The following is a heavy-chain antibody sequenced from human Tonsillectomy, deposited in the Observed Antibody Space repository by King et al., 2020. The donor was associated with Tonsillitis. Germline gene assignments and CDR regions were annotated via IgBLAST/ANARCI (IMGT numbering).Heavy chain of an antibody. J-gene: IGHJ5*02. Sequence: QLVQSGAEVKKPEASVKVSCKATGYTLSAYYLHWVRQAPGQGLEWMGWINPYSGDTNLAQKFQGRVTMTRDTATSTAYMELSRLRSDETAVYYCARGRFLEWLPSENWFDPWGQGTLVTVSS. CDR2: INPYSGDT. CDR3: ARGRFLEWLPSENWFDP. D-gene: IGHD3-3*01. CDR1: GYTLSAYY. V-gene: IGHV1-2*02.